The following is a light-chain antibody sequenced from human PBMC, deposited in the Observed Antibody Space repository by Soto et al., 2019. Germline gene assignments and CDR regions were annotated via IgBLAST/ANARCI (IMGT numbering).Light chain of an antibody. J-gene: IGLJ3*02. CDR1: GGDVGTYDL. CDR2: EVN. V-gene: IGLV2-23*02. CDR3: CSYAGSGTWV. Sequence: QSALTQPPSVSGSPGQSITTSRAGSGGDVGTYDLLSWHPQNPGKAPKLIIFEVNRRPSGLSERCSGSKSANTASLTISGLQSEDEADYYCCSYAGSGTWVFGAWTKLTVL.